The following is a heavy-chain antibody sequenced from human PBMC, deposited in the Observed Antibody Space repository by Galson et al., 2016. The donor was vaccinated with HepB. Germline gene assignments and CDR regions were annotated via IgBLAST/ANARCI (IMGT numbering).Heavy chain of an antibody. D-gene: IGHD2/OR15-2a*01. Sequence: SLRLSCAASGFDFSDFYMTWIRQAPGRGLERISHINEDGSHTAYADSAAGRFSISRDNDKNSVSLQLNDLRPEDTAMYYCTRGILSSWAQGTLVVVSS. V-gene: IGHV3-11*05. CDR2: INEDGSHT. CDR1: GFDFSDFY. J-gene: IGHJ4*02. CDR3: TRGILSS.